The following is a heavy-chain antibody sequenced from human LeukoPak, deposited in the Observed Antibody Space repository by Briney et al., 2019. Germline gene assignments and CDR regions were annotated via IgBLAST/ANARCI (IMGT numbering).Heavy chain of an antibody. V-gene: IGHV4-39*01. J-gene: IGHJ4*02. CDR2: IYYSGST. D-gene: IGHD6-13*01. CDR1: GGSISSSSYY. CDR3: ARRWGITAAGIDY. Sequence: SETLSLTCTVSGGSISSSSYYWGWIRQPPGKGLEWIGSIYYSGSTYYNPSLKSRVTISVDTSKNQFSLKLSSVTAADTAVYYCARRWGITAAGIDYWGQGTLVTVSS.